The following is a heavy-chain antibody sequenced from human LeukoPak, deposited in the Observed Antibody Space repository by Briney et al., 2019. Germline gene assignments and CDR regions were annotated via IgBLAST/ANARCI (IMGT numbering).Heavy chain of an antibody. Sequence: KTGGYLRLSCAASGFGFSNAWMTWVRQAPGKGLEWVGRIKTKNDGGTTDYAAPVKGRFTISRDDSKNTLYLQMNSLKTEDTAVYYCATVRGWVLPTAFVYWGQGTLVTVSS. CDR2: IKTKNDGGTT. D-gene: IGHD2/OR15-2a*01. CDR1: GFGFSNAW. V-gene: IGHV3-15*01. J-gene: IGHJ4*02. CDR3: ATVRGWVLPTAFVY.